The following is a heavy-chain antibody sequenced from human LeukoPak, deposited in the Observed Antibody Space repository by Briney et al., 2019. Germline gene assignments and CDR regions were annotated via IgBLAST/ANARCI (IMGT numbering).Heavy chain of an antibody. CDR3: VRGYGNSDLDY. D-gene: IGHD4-23*01. J-gene: IGHJ4*02. CDR1: GFAFTSYS. V-gene: IGHV3-48*04. Sequence: GGSLRLSCAASGFAFTSYSMNWVRQAPGKGLEWVSYITSGSGTIYYADSVKGRFTISRDNAKNSLYLQMNSLRAEDTAVYYCVRGYGNSDLDYWGQGTLVTVSS. CDR2: ITSGSGTI.